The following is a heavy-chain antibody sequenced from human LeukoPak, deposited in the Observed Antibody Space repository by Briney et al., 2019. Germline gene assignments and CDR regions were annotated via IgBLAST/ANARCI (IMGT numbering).Heavy chain of an antibody. CDR1: GFTFSSYA. V-gene: IGHV3-23*01. CDR3: AKGLVRSGPYGMDV. Sequence: GGSLRLSCAASGFTFSSYAMSWVRQAPGKGLELVSAVSGSGGSTYYADSVQGRFTISRDNSKNTLYLQMNSLRAEDTAVFYCAKGLVRSGPYGMDVWGQGITVTVSS. D-gene: IGHD2-2*01. CDR2: VSGSGGST. J-gene: IGHJ6*02.